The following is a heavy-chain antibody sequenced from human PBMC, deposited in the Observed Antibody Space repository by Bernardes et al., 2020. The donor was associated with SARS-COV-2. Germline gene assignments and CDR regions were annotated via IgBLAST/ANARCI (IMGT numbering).Heavy chain of an antibody. CDR3: AKGGPYSSGWFNWIDP. J-gene: IGHJ5*02. Sequence: GGSLRLSCAASGFTFSSYAMSWVRQAPGKGLEWVSAISGSGGSTYYADSVKGRFTISRDNSKNTVYLQMNSLRAEDTAVYYCAKGGPYSSGWFNWIDPWGQGTLVIVSS. CDR1: GFTFSSYA. D-gene: IGHD6-19*01. CDR2: ISGSGGST. V-gene: IGHV3-23*01.